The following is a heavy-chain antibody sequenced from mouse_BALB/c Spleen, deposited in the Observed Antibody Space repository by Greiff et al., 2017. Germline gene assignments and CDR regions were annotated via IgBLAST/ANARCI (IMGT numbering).Heavy chain of an antibody. Sequence: QVHVKQSGAELARPGASVKLSCKASGYTFTDYYINWVKQRTGQGLEWIGEIYPGSGNTYYNEKFKGKATLTADKSSSTAYMQLSSLTSEDSAVYFCARKERYYAMDYWGQGTSVTVSS. V-gene: IGHV1-77*01. CDR2: IYPGSGNT. J-gene: IGHJ4*01. CDR3: ARKERYYAMDY. CDR1: GYTFTDYY.